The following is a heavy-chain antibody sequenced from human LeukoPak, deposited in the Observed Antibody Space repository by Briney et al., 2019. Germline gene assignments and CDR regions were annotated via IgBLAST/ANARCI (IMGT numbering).Heavy chain of an antibody. CDR2: INHSGST. CDR1: GGSFSGYY. J-gene: IGHJ4*02. Sequence: KPSETLSLTCAVYGGSFSGYYWSWIRQPPGKGLEWIGEINHSGSTNYNPSLKSRVTISVDTSKNQFSLKLSSVTAADTAVYYCARDKGFDYWAREPWSPSPQ. V-gene: IGHV4-34*01. CDR3: ARDKGFDY.